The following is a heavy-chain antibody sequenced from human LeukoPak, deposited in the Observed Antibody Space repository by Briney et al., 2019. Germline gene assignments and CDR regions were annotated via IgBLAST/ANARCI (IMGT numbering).Heavy chain of an antibody. CDR2: ISSSSSYI. V-gene: IGHV3-21*01. CDR1: GFTFSSYS. CDR3: ARGGGGYSYGLDY. Sequence: PGGSLRLSCAASGFTFSSYSMNWVRQAPGKGLEWVSSISSSSSYIHYADSVKGRFTISRDNAKNSLYLQMNSLRAEDTAVYYCARGGGGYSYGLDYWGQGTLVTVSS. D-gene: IGHD5-18*01. J-gene: IGHJ4*02.